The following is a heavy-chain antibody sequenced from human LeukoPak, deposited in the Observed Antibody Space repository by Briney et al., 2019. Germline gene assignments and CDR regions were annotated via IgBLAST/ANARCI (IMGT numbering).Heavy chain of an antibody. J-gene: IGHJ3*02. V-gene: IGHV3-23*01. CDR1: GFTFSSYA. CDR2: ISGSGGST. D-gene: IGHD1-1*01. Sequence: GGSLRLSCAASGFTFSSYAMSWVRQAPGKGLEWVSAISGSGGSTYYADSVKGRFTISRDNSKNTLYLQMNSLRDEDTSVYYCARDLANIHTTGSTYDAFDIWGQGTMVTVSS. CDR3: ARDLANIHTTGSTYDAFDI.